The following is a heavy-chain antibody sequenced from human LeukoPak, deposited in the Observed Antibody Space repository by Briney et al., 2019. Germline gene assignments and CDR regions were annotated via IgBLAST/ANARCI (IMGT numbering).Heavy chain of an antibody. V-gene: IGHV4-4*09. CDR1: GGPISSYY. D-gene: IGHD5-24*01. CDR2: IYTSGST. CDR3: ATDRRRDGYNAYYYYYMDV. J-gene: IGHJ6*03. Sequence: PSETLSLTCTVSGGPISSYYWSWIRQPPGKGLEWIGYIYTSGSTNYNPSLKSRVTISVDTSKNQFSLKLSSVTAADTAVYYCATDRRRDGYNAYYYYYMDVWGKGTTVTVSS.